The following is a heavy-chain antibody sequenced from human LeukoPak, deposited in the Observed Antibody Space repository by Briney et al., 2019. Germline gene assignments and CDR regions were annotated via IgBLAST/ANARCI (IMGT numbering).Heavy chain of an antibody. J-gene: IGHJ4*02. CDR2: ISSSGSTI. Sequence: PGGSLRLSCAASGFTFSSYEMNWVRQAPGKGLEWVSYISSSGSTIYYADSVKGRFTISRDNAKNSLYLQMNSLRAEDTAVYYCARDLGYSSSSVAYWGQGTLVTVSS. CDR3: ARDLGYSSSSVAY. D-gene: IGHD6-6*01. V-gene: IGHV3-48*03. CDR1: GFTFSSYE.